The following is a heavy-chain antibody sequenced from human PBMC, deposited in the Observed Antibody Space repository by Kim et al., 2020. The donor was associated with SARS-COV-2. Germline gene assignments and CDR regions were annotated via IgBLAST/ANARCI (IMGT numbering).Heavy chain of an antibody. CDR1: GGTFSSYA. D-gene: IGHD3-10*01. CDR2: IIPIFGTA. Sequence: SVKVSCKASGGTFSSYAISWVRQAPGQGLEWMGGIIPIFGTANYAQKFQGRVTITADKSTSTAYMELSSLRSEDTAVYYCAREVNRITMVRGGPLYGMDVWGQGTTVTVSS. CDR3: AREVNRITMVRGGPLYGMDV. V-gene: IGHV1-69*06. J-gene: IGHJ6*02.